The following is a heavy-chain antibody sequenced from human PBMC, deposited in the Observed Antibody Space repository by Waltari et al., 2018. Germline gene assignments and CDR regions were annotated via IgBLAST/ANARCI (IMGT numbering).Heavy chain of an antibody. V-gene: IGHV3-23*01. Sequence: EVQLLESGGGFVQPGGCLSISCAGSGITFSSYAMSWVRQAPGKGLEWVSAISGSGGSTYYADSVKCRFTISRDNSKNTLYLQMNSLRAEDTAVYYCAKTLLDYWGQGTLVTVSS. CDR3: AKTLLDY. CDR2: ISGSGGST. J-gene: IGHJ4*02. CDR1: GITFSSYA.